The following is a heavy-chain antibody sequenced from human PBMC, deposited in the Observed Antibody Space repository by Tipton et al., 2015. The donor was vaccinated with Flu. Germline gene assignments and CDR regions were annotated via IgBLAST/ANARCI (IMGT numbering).Heavy chain of an antibody. CDR2: IYTSGST. J-gene: IGHJ5*02. CDR1: GGSISSVSDY. Sequence: VKPSQTLSLTCTVSGGSISSVSDYWNWIRQPAGKALEWIGLIYTSGSTEYNPSLESRVTISIDRSKNQFSLRLNSVTAADTAVYYCAKSLGPMNWFDPWGQGTLVTVSS. CDR3: AKSLGPMNWFDP. D-gene: IGHD6-19*01. V-gene: IGHV4-61*02.